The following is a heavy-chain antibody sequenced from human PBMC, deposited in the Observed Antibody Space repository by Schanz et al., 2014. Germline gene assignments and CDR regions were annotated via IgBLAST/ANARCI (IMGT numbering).Heavy chain of an antibody. Sequence: EVQLVQSGGGLVQPGGSLRLSCAASGFTFSSHWMHWVRQDPGKGLEWVSLISDSGDTAYYADSVRGRFTISSDSSKNTLYLQMSSLRADDTAVYYCAKAADWPVTRFDPWGQGTLVTVSS. V-gene: IGHV3-23*04. CDR1: GFTFSSHW. CDR2: ISDSGDTA. CDR3: AKAADWPVTRFDP. D-gene: IGHD3-9*01. J-gene: IGHJ5*02.